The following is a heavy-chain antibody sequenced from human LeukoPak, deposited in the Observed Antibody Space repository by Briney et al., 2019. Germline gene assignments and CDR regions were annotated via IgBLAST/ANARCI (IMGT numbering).Heavy chain of an antibody. CDR2: ISASGGTT. V-gene: IGHV3-23*01. CDR1: GFTFSSYA. Sequence: GGSLRLSCAASGFTFSSYAMSWVRQAPGKGLEWVSAISASGGTTYYADSVKGRFTISRDNSKNTLYPQMNSLRAEDTAVYYCAKDKHYCTSTSCYLYYFDYWGQGTPVTVSS. D-gene: IGHD2-2*01. J-gene: IGHJ4*02. CDR3: AKDKHYCTSTSCYLYYFDY.